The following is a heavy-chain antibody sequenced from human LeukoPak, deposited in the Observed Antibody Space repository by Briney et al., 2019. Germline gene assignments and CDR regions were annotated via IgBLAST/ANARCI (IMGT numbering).Heavy chain of an antibody. V-gene: IGHV4-34*01. J-gene: IGHJ6*03. CDR2: INHSGST. CDR3: ARGRPDRYYYYYMDV. CDR1: GGSFSGYY. Sequence: PSETLSLTCAVYGGSFSGYYWSWIRQPPGKGLEWIGEINHSGSTNYNPSLKSRVTISVDTSKNQFSLKLSSVTAADTAVHYCARGRPDRYYYYYMDVWGKGTTVTVSS.